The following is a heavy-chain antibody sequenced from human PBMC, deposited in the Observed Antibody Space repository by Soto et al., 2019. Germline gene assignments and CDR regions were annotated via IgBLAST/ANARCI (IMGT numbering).Heavy chain of an antibody. Sequence: QVQLVQSGAEVKQPGASVKVSCKASGYTFTNYGFTWVRQAPGQGLEWLGWISTYNGNTKYAQKVQGRLTMTTDTSTSTANMELTSLTTDDTALYHCARTTVTASYYYMDAWGKGSTVTVSS. CDR3: ARTTVTASYYYMDA. J-gene: IGHJ6*03. CDR2: ISTYNGNT. D-gene: IGHD4-17*01. CDR1: GYTFTNYG. V-gene: IGHV1-18*01.